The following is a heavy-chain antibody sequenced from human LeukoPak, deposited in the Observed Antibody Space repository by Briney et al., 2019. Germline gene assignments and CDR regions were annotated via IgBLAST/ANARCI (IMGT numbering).Heavy chain of an antibody. CDR3: TPAPLYCRGSYCHD. D-gene: IGHD2-15*01. CDR2: ISSSSSYT. Sequence: PGGSLRLSCAASGFTFSDYYMSWIRQAPGKGLEWVSYISSSSSYTNYADSVKGRFTISRDNAKNSLYLQMNSLKTEDTAVYYCTPAPLYCRGSYCHDWGQGALVTVSS. CDR1: GFTFSDYY. V-gene: IGHV3-11*03. J-gene: IGHJ4*02.